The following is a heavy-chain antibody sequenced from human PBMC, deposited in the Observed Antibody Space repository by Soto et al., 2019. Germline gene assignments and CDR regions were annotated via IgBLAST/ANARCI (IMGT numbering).Heavy chain of an antibody. D-gene: IGHD6-6*01. CDR2: IIPLYGTV. CDR1: GGTFNSYG. V-gene: IGHV1-69*06. CDR3: AKEVYSSSYPLDY. J-gene: IGHJ4*02. Sequence: GASVKVSCKASGGTFNSYGISWVRQAPGQGLDWMGVIIPLYGTVNYAQKFQGRVSITADKSKNTLYLQMNSLRAEDTAVYYCAKEVYSSSYPLDYWGQGTLVTVSS.